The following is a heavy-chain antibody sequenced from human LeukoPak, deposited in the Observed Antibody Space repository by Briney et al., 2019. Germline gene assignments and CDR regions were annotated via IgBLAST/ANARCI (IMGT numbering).Heavy chain of an antibody. J-gene: IGHJ3*02. CDR2: IIPIFVTA. V-gene: IGHV1-69*01. CDR3: ARYYSSDAFDI. Sequence: SVKVSCKASGGTFSSYAISWVRQAPGPGLELMGGIIPIFVTANYAQKFTGRGTITADESTRSDYMELSRLSSEDTAVYYCARYYSSDAFDIWGQGTMVTVSS. CDR1: GGTFSSYA. D-gene: IGHD6-13*01.